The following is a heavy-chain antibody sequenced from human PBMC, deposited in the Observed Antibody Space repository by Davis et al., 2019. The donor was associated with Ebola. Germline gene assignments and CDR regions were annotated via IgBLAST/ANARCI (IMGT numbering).Heavy chain of an antibody. CDR1: GGSLSGYS. J-gene: IGHJ4*02. CDR3: ARGYSGKPIAY. Sequence: SETLSLTCAVYGGSLSGYSWSWIRQPPGKGLEWIGEINHSGSTNYNPSLKSRVTLSVDTSKNHFSLRLNSVTAADTAVYYCARGYSGKPIAYWGQGTLVNVSS. V-gene: IGHV4-34*01. CDR2: INHSGST. D-gene: IGHD4-23*01.